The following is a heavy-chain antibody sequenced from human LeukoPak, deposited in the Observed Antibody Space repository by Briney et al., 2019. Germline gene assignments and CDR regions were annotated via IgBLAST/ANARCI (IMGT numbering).Heavy chain of an antibody. CDR3: ARVDGESRHVDY. D-gene: IGHD3-10*01. V-gene: IGHV1-2*02. CDR2: ISPNSGAT. Sequence: ASMKVSCKASGYAFTDYYMHWVRQAPGQVLEWMGWISPNSGATYCAQKFQGRVTMTRDTYINTAYMELRRLTSDDTAVYYCARVDGESRHVDYWGQGTLVTVSS. J-gene: IGHJ4*02. CDR1: GYAFTDYY.